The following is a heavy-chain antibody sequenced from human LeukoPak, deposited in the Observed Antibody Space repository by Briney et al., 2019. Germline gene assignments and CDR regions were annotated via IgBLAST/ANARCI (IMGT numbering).Heavy chain of an antibody. CDR3: ARLLCIYCSSTSCFSPSLDAFDI. D-gene: IGHD2-2*01. Sequence: PGRSLRLSCAASGFTFSSYAMHWVRQAPGKGLEWVAVISYDGSNKYYADSVKGLFTISRDNSKNTLYLQMNSLRAEDTAVYYCARLLCIYCSSTSCFSPSLDAFDIWGQGTMVTVSS. CDR2: ISYDGSNK. V-gene: IGHV3-30-3*01. J-gene: IGHJ3*02. CDR1: GFTFSSYA.